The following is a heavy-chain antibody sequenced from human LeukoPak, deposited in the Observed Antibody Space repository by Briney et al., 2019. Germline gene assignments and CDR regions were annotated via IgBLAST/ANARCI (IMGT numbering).Heavy chain of an antibody. D-gene: IGHD3-10*01. Sequence: GASVKVSCKASGYTFTGYYMHWVRQAPGQGLEWMGGIIPIFGTANYAQKFQGRVTITADESTSTAYMELSSLRSEDTAVYYCARAGMVRGVITSLFDYWGQGTLVTVSS. CDR3: ARAGMVRGVITSLFDY. J-gene: IGHJ4*02. CDR1: GYTFTGYY. V-gene: IGHV1-69*13. CDR2: IIPIFGTA.